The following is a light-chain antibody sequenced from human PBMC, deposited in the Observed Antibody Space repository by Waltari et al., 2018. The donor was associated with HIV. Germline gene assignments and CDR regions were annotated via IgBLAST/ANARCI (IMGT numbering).Light chain of an antibody. Sequence: SAVTQPASVSGLPGQSTTISCTGGDSDFGLYNFVSWYQQHSGKPPKLILYDVDSRASGVSDRFSGSMAGNTASLTISGLRAEDEAHDYCASFTGDNTVMFGGGTEVTVL. CDR1: DSDFGLYNF. J-gene: IGLJ3*02. CDR2: DVD. V-gene: IGLV2-14*03. CDR3: ASFTGDNTVM.